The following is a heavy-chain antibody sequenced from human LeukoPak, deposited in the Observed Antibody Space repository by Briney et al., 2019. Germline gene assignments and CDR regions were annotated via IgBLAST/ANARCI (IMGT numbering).Heavy chain of an antibody. Sequence: SETLSLTCTVSGGSISSYYWSWIRQPPGKGLEWIGYIYYSGSTNYNPSLKSRVTISVDTSKNQFSLKLSSVTAADTAVYYCARAGWELLFGAFDIWGQGTMVTVSS. V-gene: IGHV4-59*01. CDR1: GGSISSYY. CDR2: IYYSGST. J-gene: IGHJ3*02. D-gene: IGHD1-26*01. CDR3: ARAGWELLFGAFDI.